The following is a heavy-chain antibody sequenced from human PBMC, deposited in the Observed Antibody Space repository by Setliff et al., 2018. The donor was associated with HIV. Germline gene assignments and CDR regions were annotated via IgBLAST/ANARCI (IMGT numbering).Heavy chain of an antibody. Sequence: GSMRLSCAASGFTFSDYSMSWIRQAPGKGLEWVSYISDPIYYADSVKGRFTISRDNAKNSLYLQMNSLRAEDTAVYYCARSFWGFVRNAASDIWGQGTMVTVSS. V-gene: IGHV3-11*01. CDR1: GFTFSDYS. CDR2: ISDPI. CDR3: ARSFWGFVRNAASDI. J-gene: IGHJ3*02. D-gene: IGHD3-16*01.